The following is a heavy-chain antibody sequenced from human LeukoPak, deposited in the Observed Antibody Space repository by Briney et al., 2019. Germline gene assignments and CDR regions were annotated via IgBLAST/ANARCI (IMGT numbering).Heavy chain of an antibody. D-gene: IGHD3-22*01. CDR3: ARALTGHYYDSSGYWHDAFDI. J-gene: IGHJ3*02. CDR1: GGSISSYY. CDR2: IYYSGIT. Sequence: SETLSLTRTVSGGSISSYYWSCIRQPPGKGREGMGDIYYSGITNYNPSLKSPVTISVDSSKTQFSLKLSSVTAADTAVYYCARALTGHYYDSSGYWHDAFDIWGQGTMVTVSS. V-gene: IGHV4-59*01.